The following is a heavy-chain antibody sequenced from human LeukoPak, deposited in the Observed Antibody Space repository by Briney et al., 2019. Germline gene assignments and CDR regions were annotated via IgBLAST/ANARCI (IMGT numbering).Heavy chain of an antibody. J-gene: IGHJ4*02. V-gene: IGHV4-59*04. CDR2: IYYSGST. D-gene: IGHD1-26*01. CDR1: GGSISSYY. CDR3: ARGRPYSGGYHLDY. Sequence: SETLSLTCTVSGGSISSYYWSWIRQPPGKGLEWIGYIYYSGSTYYNPSLKSRVTMSVDTSKNQFFLKLNSVTAADTAVYYCARGRPYSGGYHLDYWGQGTLVTVSA.